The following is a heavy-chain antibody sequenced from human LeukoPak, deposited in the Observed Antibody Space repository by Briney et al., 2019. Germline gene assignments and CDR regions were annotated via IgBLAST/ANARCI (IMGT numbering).Heavy chain of an antibody. CDR1: GYTLSRYY. V-gene: IGHV1-2*02. Sequence: ASVQVSCKASGYTLSRYYMNQIRQDRGQGPPWLRWINPNSGGTNYAQKFQGRVTMTRDTYISTAYMELSRLRSDDTAVYYCARVWGSDYYYYMDVWGKGTTVTISS. CDR3: ARVWGSDYYYYMDV. J-gene: IGHJ6*03. D-gene: IGHD2-15*01. CDR2: INPNSGGT.